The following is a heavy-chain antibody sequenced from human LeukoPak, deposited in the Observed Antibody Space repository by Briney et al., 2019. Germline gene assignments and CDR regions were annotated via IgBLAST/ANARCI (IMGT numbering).Heavy chain of an antibody. CDR2: IYSGGST. CDR1: GFTFRSHS. V-gene: IGHV3-53*01. D-gene: IGHD6-13*01. Sequence: GESLRLSCTASGFTFRSHSMIWVRQAPGKGLEWVSVIYSGGSTYYADSVKGRFTISRDNSRDTLNLQMNSLRAEDTAIYYCVQSTAWYRSSWYLIYWGQGILVTVSS. CDR3: VQSTAWYRSSWYLIY. J-gene: IGHJ4*02.